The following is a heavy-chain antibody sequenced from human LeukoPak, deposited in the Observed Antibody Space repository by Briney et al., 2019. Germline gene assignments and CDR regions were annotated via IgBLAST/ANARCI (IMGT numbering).Heavy chain of an antibody. J-gene: IGHJ4*02. Sequence: SVKVSCKASGGTFSSYAISWVRQAPGQGLEWMGRIIPILGIANYAQKFQGRVTITADKSTSTAYMELSSLRSEDTAVYYCARDSPRPNRRITMMLPDYWGQGTLVTVSS. V-gene: IGHV1-69*04. CDR3: ARDSPRPNRRITMMLPDY. CDR2: IIPILGIA. CDR1: GGTFSSYA. D-gene: IGHD3-22*01.